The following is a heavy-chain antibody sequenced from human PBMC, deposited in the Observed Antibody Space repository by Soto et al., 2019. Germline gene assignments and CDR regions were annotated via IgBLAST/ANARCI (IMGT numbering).Heavy chain of an antibody. CDR1: GFTVSSNY. V-gene: IGHV3-53*01. D-gene: IGHD3-16*02. Sequence: GGSLRLSCAASGFTVSSNYMSWVRQAPGKGLEWVSVIYSGGSTYYADSVKGRFTISRDNSKNTLYLQMNSLRAEGTAVYYCARAGVYYDYVWGSYRPYYFDYWGQGTLVTVSS. CDR3: ARAGVYYDYVWGSYRPYYFDY. CDR2: IYSGGST. J-gene: IGHJ4*02.